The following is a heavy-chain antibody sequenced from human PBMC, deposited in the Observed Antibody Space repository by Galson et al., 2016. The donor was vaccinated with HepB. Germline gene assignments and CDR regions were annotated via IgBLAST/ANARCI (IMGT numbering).Heavy chain of an antibody. CDR3: ARDISAVNRVGYYGMDV. Sequence: TLSLTCTVSGGSISSGDYFWSWIRQHPGKGLEWIGYIYYTGRAYYNPSLKTRIVISVATSKNQFSLKLSSLTAADTGVYYCARDISAVNRVGYYGMDVWGQGTTVTVS. J-gene: IGHJ6*02. CDR1: GGSISSGDYF. CDR2: IYYTGRA. D-gene: IGHD6-13*01. V-gene: IGHV4-31*03.